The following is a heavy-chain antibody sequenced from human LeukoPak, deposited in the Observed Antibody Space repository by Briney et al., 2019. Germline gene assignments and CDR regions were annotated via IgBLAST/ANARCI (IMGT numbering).Heavy chain of an antibody. V-gene: IGHV3-53*01. J-gene: IGHJ3*02. CDR1: GFTVSSNY. D-gene: IGHD3-22*01. Sequence: GGSLRLSCAASGFTVSSNYMSWVRQAPGKGLEWVSVIYSGGSTYYAGSVKGRFTISRDNSKNTLYLQMNSLRAEDTAVYYCARDYTYYYDSSGRSGAFDIWGQGTMVTVSS. CDR2: IYSGGST. CDR3: ARDYTYYYDSSGRSGAFDI.